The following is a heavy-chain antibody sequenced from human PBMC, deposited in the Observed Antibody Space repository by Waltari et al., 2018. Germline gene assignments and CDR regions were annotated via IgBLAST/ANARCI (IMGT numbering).Heavy chain of an antibody. CDR3: ARASRVAGCYFDY. Sequence: QVQLQESGPGLVKPSETLSLTCAVSGYSISSGYYWGWIRQPPGKGLEWIGSIYHSGSTYYNPSLKSRVTISVDTSKNQFSLKLSSVTAADTAVYYCARASRVAGCYFDYWGQGTLVTVSS. J-gene: IGHJ4*02. CDR1: GYSISSGYY. V-gene: IGHV4-38-2*01. CDR2: IYHSGST. D-gene: IGHD6-19*01.